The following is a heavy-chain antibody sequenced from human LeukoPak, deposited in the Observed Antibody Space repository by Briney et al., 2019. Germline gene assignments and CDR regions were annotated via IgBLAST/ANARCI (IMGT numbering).Heavy chain of an antibody. CDR1: GGSISSYY. D-gene: IGHD3-22*01. V-gene: IGHV4-59*01. Sequence: SETLSLTCTVSGGSISSYYWSWIRQPPGKGLEWIGYIYYSGSTNYNPSLKSRVTISVDTSKNQFSLKLSSVTAADTAVYYCARVLDYYDSSGYYPWGQGTLVTVSS. CDR3: ARVLDYYDSSGYYP. CDR2: IYYSGST. J-gene: IGHJ5*02.